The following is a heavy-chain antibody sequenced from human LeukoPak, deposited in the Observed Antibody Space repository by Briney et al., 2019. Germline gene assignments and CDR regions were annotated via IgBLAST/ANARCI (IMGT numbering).Heavy chain of an antibody. Sequence: ASVKVSCKASGYTFTSNYMLWVRQAPGQGLEWMGIINPSGGSTSYAQKFQGRVTITADESTSTAYMELSSLRSEDTAVYYCARDRGPDYGDYYNWFDPWGQGTLVTVSS. CDR2: INPSGGST. CDR3: ARDRGPDYGDYYNWFDP. D-gene: IGHD4-17*01. J-gene: IGHJ5*02. CDR1: GYTFTSNY. V-gene: IGHV1-46*01.